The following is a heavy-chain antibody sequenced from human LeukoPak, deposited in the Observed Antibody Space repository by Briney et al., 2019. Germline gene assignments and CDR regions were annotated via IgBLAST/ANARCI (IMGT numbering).Heavy chain of an antibody. Sequence: GGSLRLSCAASGLTFSSDAVRWVRQAPGKGLEWVSAISGSGDTSFYADSVKGRFTISRDNSKNTLYLQMNSLSAEDTAVYYCTKDFRGHGYFFDYWGQGTLVTVSS. CDR1: GLTFSSDA. V-gene: IGHV3-23*01. CDR3: TKDFRGHGYFFDY. J-gene: IGHJ4*02. CDR2: ISGSGDTS. D-gene: IGHD3-16*01.